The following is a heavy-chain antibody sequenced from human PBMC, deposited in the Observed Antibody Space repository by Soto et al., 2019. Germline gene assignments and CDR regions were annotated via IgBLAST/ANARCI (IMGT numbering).Heavy chain of an antibody. CDR3: ARGGGVGVAGSAAFDM. Sequence: QLHLVQSGAVVKKPGASVTVSCSASGYPVTAYYMHWVRQAPGRGLEWMGGINPATGAAKYTQTFQGRVNMTRGTSKSTVFMELRGLTSEDTAVFYCARGGGVGVAGSAAFDMWGQGTLVTVSS. J-gene: IGHJ3*02. V-gene: IGHV1-2*02. CDR1: GYPVTAYY. D-gene: IGHD3-3*01. CDR2: INPATGAA.